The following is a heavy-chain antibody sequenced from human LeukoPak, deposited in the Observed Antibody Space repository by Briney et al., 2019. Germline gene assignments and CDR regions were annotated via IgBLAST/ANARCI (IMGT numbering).Heavy chain of an antibody. CDR3: ARRWELEYYFDY. CDR2: IIPIFGTA. Sequence: GSSVKVSCKASGGTFSSYAISWVRQAPGQGLEWMGGIIPIFGTANYAQKFQGRVTITADESTSTAYMELSSLRSEDTAVYYCARRWELEYYFDYWGQGTLVTVSS. D-gene: IGHD1-26*01. J-gene: IGHJ4*02. V-gene: IGHV1-69*01. CDR1: GGTFSSYA.